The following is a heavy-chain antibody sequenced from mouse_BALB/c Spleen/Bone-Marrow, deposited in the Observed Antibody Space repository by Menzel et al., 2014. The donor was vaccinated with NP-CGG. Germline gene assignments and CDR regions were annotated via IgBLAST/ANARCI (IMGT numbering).Heavy chain of an antibody. V-gene: IGHV1-26*01. Sequence: EVQLQQSGPELVKPGASMKISCKASGYSFXDHTMTWVKQSHGKNLEWIGLINPYNGGTGYNQKFKGKATLTVDKSSSTAYMDLLSLTSEDSAVYYCATYYGSGWYFDVWGAGTTVTVSS. CDR3: ATYYGSGWYFDV. D-gene: IGHD1-1*01. J-gene: IGHJ1*01. CDR2: INPYNGGT. CDR1: GYSFXDHT.